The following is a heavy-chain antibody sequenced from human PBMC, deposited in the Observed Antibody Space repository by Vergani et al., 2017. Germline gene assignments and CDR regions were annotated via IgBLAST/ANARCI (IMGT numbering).Heavy chain of an antibody. CDR2: IWYDGSNK. J-gene: IGHJ4*02. D-gene: IGHD4-17*01. CDR1: GFTFSSYG. Sequence: VQLVESGGGLVQPGRSLRLSCAASGFTFSSYGMHWVRQAPGKGLEWVAVIWYDGSNKYYADSVKGRFTISRDNSKNTLYLQMNSLRAADTAVYYCARDLATVTTSPDYWGQGTLVTVSS. V-gene: IGHV3-33*01. CDR3: ARDLATVTTSPDY.